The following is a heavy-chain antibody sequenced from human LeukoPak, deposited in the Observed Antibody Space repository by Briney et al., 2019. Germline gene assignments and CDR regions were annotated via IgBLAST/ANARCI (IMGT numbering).Heavy chain of an antibody. Sequence: GGSLRLSCEASGLTFSTYWMTWVRQAPGKGLEWVANIKEDGTEKYYVDSVKGRFTISKDNTKNSLYLQMNSLRAEDTAVYYCGRNRAPSYWGQGTLVTVSS. CDR1: GLTFSTYW. CDR3: GRNRAPSY. V-gene: IGHV3-7*03. D-gene: IGHD2/OR15-2a*01. J-gene: IGHJ4*02. CDR2: IKEDGTEK.